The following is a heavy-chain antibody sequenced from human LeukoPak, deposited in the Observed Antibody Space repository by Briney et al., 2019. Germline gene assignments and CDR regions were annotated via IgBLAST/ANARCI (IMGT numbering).Heavy chain of an antibody. CDR1: GGTFSSYA. CDR3: ARTTTRDGYIDNFDY. D-gene: IGHD5-24*01. Sequence: VASVQVSCKASGGTFSSYAISWVRQAPGQGLEWMGGIIPIFGTANYAQKFQGRVTITADESTSTAYMELSSLRSEDTAVYYCARTTTRDGYIDNFDYWGQGTLVTVSS. V-gene: IGHV1-69*13. CDR2: IIPIFGTA. J-gene: IGHJ4*02.